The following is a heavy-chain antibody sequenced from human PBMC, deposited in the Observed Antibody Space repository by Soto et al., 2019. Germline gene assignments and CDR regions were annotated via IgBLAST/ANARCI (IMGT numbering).Heavy chain of an antibody. CDR1: GDSVSSNSAT. V-gene: IGHV6-1*01. CDR2: TYYRSKWYS. D-gene: IGHD1-26*01. Sequence: QVQVQQSGPGLVKPSQTLSLTCAISGDSVSSNSATWNWIRQSPSRGLEWLGRTYYRSKWYSDYEVSVKSRIPINPATSKNQFSLQLNSVTPEDTAVYYCARAAYSGSYQGYFDYWGQGTLVTVSS. J-gene: IGHJ4*02. CDR3: ARAAYSGSYQGYFDY.